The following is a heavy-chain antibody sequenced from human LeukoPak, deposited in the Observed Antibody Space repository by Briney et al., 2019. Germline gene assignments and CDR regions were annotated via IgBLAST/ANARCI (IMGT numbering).Heavy chain of an antibody. CDR2: INHSGST. V-gene: IGHV4-34*01. CDR1: GGSFSGYY. Sequence: SETLSLTCAVYGGSFSGYYWSWIRQPPGKGLEWIGEINHSGSTNYNPSLKSRVTISVDTSKNQFSLKLSSVTAADTAVYYCARRQYSYGSVWGQGTLVTASS. J-gene: IGHJ4*02. CDR3: ARRQYSYGSV. D-gene: IGHD5-18*01.